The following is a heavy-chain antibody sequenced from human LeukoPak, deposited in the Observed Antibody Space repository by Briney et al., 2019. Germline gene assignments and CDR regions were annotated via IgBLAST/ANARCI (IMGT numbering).Heavy chain of an antibody. Sequence: PGGSLRLSCAASGFTFRNYGMHCVRQAPGKGLEWVAVISDDGSNKNYADSVRGRFTISRDNSNNTLYLQMNSLRAEDTAVYYCARGPVTKFEIWGQGTILTVSS. CDR2: ISDDGSNK. J-gene: IGHJ3*02. V-gene: IGHV3-30*03. CDR1: GFTFRNYG. CDR3: ARGPVTKFEI. D-gene: IGHD4-17*01.